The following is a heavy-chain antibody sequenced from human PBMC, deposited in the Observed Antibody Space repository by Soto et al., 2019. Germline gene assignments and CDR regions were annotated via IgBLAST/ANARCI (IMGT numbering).Heavy chain of an antibody. D-gene: IGHD5-12*01. CDR2: ISGSDSST. J-gene: IGHJ5*02. CDR1: RFCFTRYS. Sequence: PWGSLTPSCRAARFCFTRYSMNYEHQAPGKGLEWVSVISGSDSSTYYADSVKGRFTISRDNSKNTLYVQMNSLRAEDTAIYYCAKEISGYKVPRYHWGQGTRVTVSS. CDR3: AKEISGYKVPRYH. V-gene: IGHV3-23*01.